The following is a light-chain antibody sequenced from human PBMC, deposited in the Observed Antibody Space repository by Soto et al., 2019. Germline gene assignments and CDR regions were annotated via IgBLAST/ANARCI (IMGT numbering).Light chain of an antibody. CDR3: GTWDSSLTIGVI. CDR2: SVS. CDR1: SSDIGTYDH. Sequence: QSALTQPASVSGSPGQSITISCSGTSSDIGTYDHVAWFQQFPGKTPKLMIYSVSNRPSGVSYRFSGSKSGNTASLTISGLQAEDEADYYCGTWDSSLTIGVIFGGGTKLTVL. V-gene: IGLV2-14*01. J-gene: IGLJ2*01.